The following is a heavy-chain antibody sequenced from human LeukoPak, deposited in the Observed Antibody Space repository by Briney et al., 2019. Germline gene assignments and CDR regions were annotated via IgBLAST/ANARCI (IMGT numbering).Heavy chain of an antibody. V-gene: IGHV3-48*03. CDR1: GFTFSSYE. CDR3: ARASGHRRYYFDY. Sequence: GGSLRLSCAASGFTFSSYEMNWVRQAPGKGLEWVSYISSSGSTIYYADSVKGRFTFSRDNAKSSLYLQMNSLRAEDTAVYYCARASGHRRYYFDYWGQGTLVTVSS. D-gene: IGHD3-3*01. CDR2: ISSSGSTI. J-gene: IGHJ4*02.